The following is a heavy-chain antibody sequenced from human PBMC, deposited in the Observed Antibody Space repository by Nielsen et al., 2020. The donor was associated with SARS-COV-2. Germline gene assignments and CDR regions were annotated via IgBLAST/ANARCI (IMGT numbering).Heavy chain of an antibody. CDR2: ISSNGWTP. Sequence: GESLKISCVVSGVTFSTYGMNWVRQAPGKGLEWVAHISSNGWTPYYADSVRGRFTISRDNAKDSLYLQMNNLRAGDTAVYYCALGVMDVWGQGTTVTVSS. D-gene: IGHD6-13*01. CDR3: ALGVMDV. J-gene: IGHJ6*02. CDR1: GVTFSTYG. V-gene: IGHV3-48*01.